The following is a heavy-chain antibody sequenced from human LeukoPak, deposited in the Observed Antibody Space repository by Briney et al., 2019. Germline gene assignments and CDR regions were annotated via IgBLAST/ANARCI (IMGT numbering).Heavy chain of an antibody. CDR3: ARGGNYYLDY. V-gene: IGHV3-74*01. D-gene: IGHD2/OR15-2a*01. CDR2: MNSDGTTI. J-gene: IGHJ4*02. CDR1: GFTFRTSW. Sequence: GGSLRLSCGVSGFTFRTSWMHWVRQAPGGGRVWVSRMNSDGTTINYADSVKGRFTTSRDNAKNPLYLQMNSLRAEDTAVYYCARGGNYYLDYWGQGTLATVSS.